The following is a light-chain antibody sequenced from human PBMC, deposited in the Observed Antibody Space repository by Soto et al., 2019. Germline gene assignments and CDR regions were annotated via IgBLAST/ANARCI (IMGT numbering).Light chain of an antibody. CDR1: SSDVGGYDY. Sequence: QSVLTQPRSVSGSPGQSVTISCTGTSSDVGGYDYVSWYQQHPGKAPKLMIYDVTKRPSGVPDRFSGSRSGNTASLTISGLQAEDDADYYCCSYAGNYTFYVFGTGTKLTVL. CDR2: DVT. J-gene: IGLJ1*01. CDR3: CSYAGNYTFYV. V-gene: IGLV2-11*01.